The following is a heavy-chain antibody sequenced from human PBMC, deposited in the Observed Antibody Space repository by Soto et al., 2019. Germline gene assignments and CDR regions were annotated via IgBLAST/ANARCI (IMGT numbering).Heavy chain of an antibody. D-gene: IGHD3-16*01. J-gene: IGHJ5*02. CDR3: ATDNGHGGAVDV. Sequence: EVQLVESGGGLVQHGGSLRLSCAASGFGLDIYNMDWVRQAPGKGLEWVSYIDHSNYRKSYANSVRGRFTISRDNAKNSLYLQMDSLRGEDTAVYYCATDNGHGGAVDVWGQGVLVTVSS. CDR1: GFGLDIYN. V-gene: IGHV3-48*04. CDR2: IDHSNYRK.